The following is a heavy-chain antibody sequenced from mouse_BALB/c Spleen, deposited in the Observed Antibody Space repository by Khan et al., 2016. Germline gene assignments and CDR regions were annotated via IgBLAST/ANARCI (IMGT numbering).Heavy chain of an antibody. V-gene: IGHV5-6-3*01. CDR1: GFTFSSYG. Sequence: EVELVESGGGLVQPGGSLKLSCAPSGFTFSSYGMSWVRQTPDKRLELVATINSNGGSTYYPDSVKGRFTISRDNVKNTLYLQMSSLKSEDTAMYYCARMARTINWGQGTTLTVSS. J-gene: IGHJ2*01. CDR3: ARMARTIN. CDR2: INSNGGST.